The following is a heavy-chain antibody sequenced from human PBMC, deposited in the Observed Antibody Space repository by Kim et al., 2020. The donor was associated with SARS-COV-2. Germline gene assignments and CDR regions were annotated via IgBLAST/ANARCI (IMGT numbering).Heavy chain of an antibody. Sequence: SGPTLVKPTQTLTLTCTFSGFSLSTSGVGVGWIRQPPGKALEWLALIYWDDDKRYSPSLKSRLTITKDTSKNQVVLTMTNMDPVDTATYYCALRLQLLWSSPAGFDPWGQGTLATVSS. J-gene: IGHJ5*02. CDR1: GFSLSTSGVG. D-gene: IGHD3-10*01. CDR3: ALRLQLLWSSPAGFDP. V-gene: IGHV2-5*02. CDR2: IYWDDDK.